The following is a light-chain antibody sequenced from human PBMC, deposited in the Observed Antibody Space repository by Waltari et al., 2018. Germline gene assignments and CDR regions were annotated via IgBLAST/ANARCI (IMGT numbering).Light chain of an antibody. CDR3: QQYGSSRWT. CDR1: QSVSSSY. J-gene: IGKJ1*01. Sequence: EIVLTQSPGPLSLSPGERATLSCRASQSVSSSYVAWYQQKPGQAPRLLIYGASSRATGIPDRFSGSGSGTDFTLTISRLGPEDFAVYYCQQYGSSRWTFGQGTKVEIK. V-gene: IGKV3-20*01. CDR2: GAS.